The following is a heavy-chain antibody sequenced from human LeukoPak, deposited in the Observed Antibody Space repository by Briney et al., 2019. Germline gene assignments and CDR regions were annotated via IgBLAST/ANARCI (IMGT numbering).Heavy chain of an antibody. CDR2: ISSTSLYR. V-gene: IGHV3-21*01. CDR1: GFTLSTYS. J-gene: IGHJ6*02. D-gene: IGHD3-3*01. Sequence: GGSLKLSCAASGFTLSTYSMNWVRQAPGKGLEWVSSISSTSLYRYYADSVKGRFTISRDNAKNSLYLQMNSLRPEDTAVYYCAREEEYYDFWSGYSATNFYGMDVWGQGTTVTVSS. CDR3: AREEEYYDFWSGYSATNFYGMDV.